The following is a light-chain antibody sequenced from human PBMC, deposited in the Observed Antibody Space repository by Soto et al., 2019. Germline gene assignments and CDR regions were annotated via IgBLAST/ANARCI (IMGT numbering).Light chain of an antibody. CDR3: TTWDDSLNGFYV. CDR1: TSNIGSNY. CDR2: RNN. V-gene: IGLV1-47*01. J-gene: IGLJ1*01. Sequence: VLTQPPSASGTPGQGVTISCSGSTSNIGSNYVYWYQQLPGTAPKLLIYRNNQRPSGVPDRFSGSKSGTSASLAISGLRSDDEADYFCTTWDDSLNGFYVFGTGTKVTVL.